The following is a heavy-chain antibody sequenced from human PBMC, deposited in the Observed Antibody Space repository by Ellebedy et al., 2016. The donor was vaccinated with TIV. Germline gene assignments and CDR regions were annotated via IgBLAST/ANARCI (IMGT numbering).Heavy chain of an antibody. V-gene: IGHV4-39*07. J-gene: IGHJ5*02. Sequence: MPSETLSLTCSVSGGSVSSTRYYWAWIRQPPGKGLEWIGSIYYSGSAYYNPSLQSRVTVSVDTSKNQFSLNLSSVTAADTAVYYCARDPALPRGRFDTWGQGTLVTVSS. CDR3: ARDPALPRGRFDT. CDR1: GGSVSSTRYY. CDR2: IYYSGSA.